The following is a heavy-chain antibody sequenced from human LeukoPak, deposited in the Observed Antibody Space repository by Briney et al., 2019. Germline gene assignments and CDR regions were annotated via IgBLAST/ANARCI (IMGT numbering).Heavy chain of an antibody. J-gene: IGHJ6*02. CDR2: ISTNGGST. CDR1: GFTFSSYA. CDR3: ARESEYSYGYSGMDV. D-gene: IGHD5-18*01. Sequence: EGSLRLSCAASGFTFSSYAMHWVRQAPGKGLEYVSAISTNGGSTYYANSVKGILTISRDNSKNTLYLQMGSLRAEDMAVYYCARESEYSYGYSGMDVWGQGTTVTVSS. V-gene: IGHV3-64*01.